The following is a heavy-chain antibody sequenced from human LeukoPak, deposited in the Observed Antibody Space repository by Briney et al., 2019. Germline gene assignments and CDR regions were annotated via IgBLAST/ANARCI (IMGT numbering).Heavy chain of an antibody. CDR2: IYHSGST. V-gene: IGHV4-30-2*01. CDR3: AREGGDGFGRYYFDY. D-gene: IGHD5-24*01. J-gene: IGHJ4*02. CDR1: GGSISSGGYS. Sequence: SQTLSLTCAVSGGSISSGGYSWSWIRQPPGKGLEWIGYIYHSGSTYYNPSLKSRVTISVDRSKNQSSLKLSSVTAADTAVYYCAREGGDGFGRYYFDYWGQGTLVTVSS.